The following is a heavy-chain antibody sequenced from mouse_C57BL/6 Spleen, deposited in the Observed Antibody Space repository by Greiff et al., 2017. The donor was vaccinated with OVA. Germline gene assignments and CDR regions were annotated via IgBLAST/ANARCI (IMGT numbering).Heavy chain of an antibody. Sequence: QVQLKESGAELVKPGASVKLSCKASGYTFTEYTIHWVKQRSGQGLEWIGWFYPGSGSIKYNEKFKDKATLTADKSSSTVYMELSRLTSEDSAVYFCARHGYDYENWDYYAMDYWGQGTSVTVSS. D-gene: IGHD2-4*01. CDR2: FYPGSGSI. CDR3: ARHGYDYENWDYYAMDY. V-gene: IGHV1-62-2*01. CDR1: GYTFTEYT. J-gene: IGHJ4*01.